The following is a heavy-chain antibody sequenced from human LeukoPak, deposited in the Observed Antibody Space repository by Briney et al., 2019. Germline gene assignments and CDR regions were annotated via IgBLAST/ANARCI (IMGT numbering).Heavy chain of an antibody. CDR2: INPSGGST. CDR3: ARESRIVGATLDY. CDR1: GYTFTGYY. J-gene: IGHJ4*02. V-gene: IGHV1-46*01. D-gene: IGHD1-26*01. Sequence: ASVKVSCKASGYTFTGYYMHWVRQAPGQGLEWMGIINPSGGSTSYAQKFQGRVTMTRDMSTSTVYMELSSLRSEDTAVYYCARESRIVGATLDYWGQGTLVTVSS.